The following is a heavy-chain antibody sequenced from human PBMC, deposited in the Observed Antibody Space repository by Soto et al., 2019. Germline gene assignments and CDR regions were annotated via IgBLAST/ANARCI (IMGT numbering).Heavy chain of an antibody. CDR3: ARRYSGYGDY. CDR2: IYFSGSA. J-gene: IGHJ4*02. CDR1: GGSITSYY. V-gene: IGHV4-59*08. Sequence: QVQLQESGPGLVKPSETLSLTCTVSGGSITSYYWSWIRQPPGKGLEWIGYIYFSGSANYNPSLKIRVTISVATSKNQFSLNLSCVTAADTAVSYCARRYSGYGDYWGQGTLVTVSS. D-gene: IGHD5-12*01.